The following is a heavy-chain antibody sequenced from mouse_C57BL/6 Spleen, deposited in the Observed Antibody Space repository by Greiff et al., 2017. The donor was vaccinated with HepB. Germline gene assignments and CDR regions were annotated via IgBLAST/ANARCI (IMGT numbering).Heavy chain of an antibody. CDR2: ISSGGDYI. CDR1: GFSFSSYA. J-gene: IGHJ3*01. CDR3: TREDYYGSSYPFAY. V-gene: IGHV5-9-1*02. D-gene: IGHD1-1*01. Sequence: EVQLVGSGEGLVKPGGSLKLSCAASGFSFSSYAMSWVRQTPEKRLEWVAYISSGGDYIYYADTVKGRFTISRDNARNTLYLQMSSLKSEDTAMYYCTREDYYGSSYPFAYWGQGTLVTVSA.